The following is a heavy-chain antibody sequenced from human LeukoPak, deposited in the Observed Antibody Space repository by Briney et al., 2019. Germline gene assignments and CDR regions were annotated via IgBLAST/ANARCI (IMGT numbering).Heavy chain of an antibody. V-gene: IGHV1-2*02. D-gene: IGHD3-9*01. Sequence: ASVKVSCKPSGYTFTGYYLLWVRQAPGQGLEWMGWINPNSGGTNYAQKFQGRVTMTRDTSIITAYMERSRLTSDDTAVYYCVRLYDWGRLDYWGQGTLVTVSS. CDR3: VRLYDWGRLDY. J-gene: IGHJ4*02. CDR2: INPNSGGT. CDR1: GYTFTGYY.